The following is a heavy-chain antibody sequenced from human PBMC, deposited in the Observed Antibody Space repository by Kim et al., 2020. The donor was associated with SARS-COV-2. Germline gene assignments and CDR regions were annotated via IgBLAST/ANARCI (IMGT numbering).Heavy chain of an antibody. CDR1: GFTFSSYA. V-gene: IGHV3-23*01. CDR3: AKGLLWFGEHEGDY. CDR2: ISGSGGST. Sequence: GGSLRLSCAASGFTFSSYAMSWVRQAPGKGLEWVSAISGSGGSTYYADSVKGRFTISRDNSKNTLYLQMNSLRAEDTAVYYCAKGLLWFGEHEGDYWGQGTLVTVSS. D-gene: IGHD3-10*01. J-gene: IGHJ4*02.